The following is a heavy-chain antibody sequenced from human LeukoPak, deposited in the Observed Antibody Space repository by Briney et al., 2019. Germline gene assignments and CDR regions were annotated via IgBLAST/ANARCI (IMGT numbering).Heavy chain of an antibody. CDR1: GGSISSGSYH. CDR3: ARDRGTTDFRSGVNWFDP. CDR2: IYTSGST. Sequence: PSQTLSLTCTVSGGSISSGSYHWRWIRPPAGKGLEWIGRIYTSGSTNYNPPLKSRITISVDTSRTPFSLTLSSVTAADTAVYYCARDRGTTDFRSGVNWFDPWGQGTLVTVSS. D-gene: IGHD3-10*01. V-gene: IGHV4-61*02. J-gene: IGHJ5*02.